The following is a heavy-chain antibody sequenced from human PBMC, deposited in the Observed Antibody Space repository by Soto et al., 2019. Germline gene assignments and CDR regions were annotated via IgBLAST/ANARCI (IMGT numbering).Heavy chain of an antibody. CDR2: IGASGDIT. CDR3: AKDEFTDRGHDYFKC. Sequence: VGSLRLSCAASVFSFTNFAMSCVRQAPGKGLEWVAGIGASGDITWYADSVKGRLSISRDNSKNTLYLQLNSLRFEDTAVYYCAKDEFTDRGHDYFKCLGPRTLVNLSS. V-gene: IGHV3-23*01. J-gene: IGHJ4*02. CDR1: VFSFTNFA. D-gene: IGHD2-15*01.